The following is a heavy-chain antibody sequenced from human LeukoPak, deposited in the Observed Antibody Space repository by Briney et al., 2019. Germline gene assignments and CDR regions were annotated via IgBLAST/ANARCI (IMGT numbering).Heavy chain of an antibody. D-gene: IGHD2/OR15-2a*01. V-gene: IGHV1-69*05. CDR1: GGTFSSYA. CDR2: IIPIFGTA. CDR3: ASSRGGVTFWSAHFDY. Sequence: GSSVKVSCKASGGTFSSYAISWVRQAPGQGLEWMGRIIPIFGTANYAQKFQGRVTITTDESTSTAYMELSSLRSEDTAVYYCASSRGGVTFWSAHFDYWGQGTLVTVSS. J-gene: IGHJ4*02.